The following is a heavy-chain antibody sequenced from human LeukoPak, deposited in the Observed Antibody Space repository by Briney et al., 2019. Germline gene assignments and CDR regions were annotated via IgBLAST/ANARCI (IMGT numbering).Heavy chain of an antibody. J-gene: IGHJ4*02. Sequence: ASVKVSCKASGYTFSAYCMHWVRQAPGQGLEWMGWINPNSGDTNYAQKFQGRVTMTRDTSISTAYMELSRLRSDDTAVYYCAREGGYDSGRSLNYWGQGTLVTVSS. CDR3: AREGGYDSGRSLNY. V-gene: IGHV1-2*02. CDR2: INPNSGDT. CDR1: GYTFSAYC. D-gene: IGHD5-12*01.